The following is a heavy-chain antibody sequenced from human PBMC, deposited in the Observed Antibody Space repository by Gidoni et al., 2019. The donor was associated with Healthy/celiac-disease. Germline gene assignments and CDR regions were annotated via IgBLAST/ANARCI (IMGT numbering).Heavy chain of an antibody. CDR2: INPNSGGT. Sequence: QVQLVQSGAEVKKPGASVKVSCTASGYTFTGYYMHWVRQAPGQGLEWMGWINPNSGGTNYAQKFQGRVTRTRDTSISTAYMELSRLRSDDTAVYYCARVTDKERNYHFDYWGQGTLVTVSS. D-gene: IGHD1-7*01. CDR3: ARVTDKERNYHFDY. CDR1: GYTFTGYY. V-gene: IGHV1-2*02. J-gene: IGHJ4*02.